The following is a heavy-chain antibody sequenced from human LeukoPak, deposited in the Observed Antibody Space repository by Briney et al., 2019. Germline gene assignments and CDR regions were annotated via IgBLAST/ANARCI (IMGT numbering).Heavy chain of an antibody. CDR2: INHSGST. D-gene: IGHD3-22*01. J-gene: IGHJ5*02. V-gene: IGHV4-34*01. CDR1: GGSFSGYY. Sequence: SKTLSLTCAVYGGSFSGYYWSWIRQPPGKGLEWIGEINHSGSTNYNPSLKSRVTISVDTSKNQFSLKLSSVTAADTAVYYCARGGYDSSGYYYQSNWFDPWGQGTLVTVSS. CDR3: ARGGYDSSGYYYQSNWFDP.